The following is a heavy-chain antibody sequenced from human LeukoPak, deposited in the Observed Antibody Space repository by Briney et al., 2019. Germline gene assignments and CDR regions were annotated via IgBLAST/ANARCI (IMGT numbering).Heavy chain of an antibody. D-gene: IGHD6-6*01. CDR3: ARERFGSSSIGYYYYMDV. J-gene: IGHJ6*03. CDR2: ISSSSSTI. CDR1: GFTFSSYS. Sequence: PGGSLRLSRAASGFTFSSYSMNWVRQAPGKGLEWVSYISSSSSTIYYADSVKGRFTISRDNAKNSLYLQMNSLRAEDTAVYYCARERFGSSSIGYYYYMDVWGKGTTVTVSS. V-gene: IGHV3-48*01.